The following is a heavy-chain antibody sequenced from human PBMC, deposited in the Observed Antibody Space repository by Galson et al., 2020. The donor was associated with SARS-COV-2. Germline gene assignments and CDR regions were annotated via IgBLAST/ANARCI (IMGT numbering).Heavy chain of an antibody. D-gene: IGHD3-22*01. CDR3: AKVYDVTMVVAAAFDY. CDR1: GFTFSSYG. V-gene: IGHV3-23*01. CDR2: ISGSGGNT. Sequence: SCAASGFTFSSYGMNWVRQAPGKGLEWVAAISGSGGNTYFADSVKGRFTISRDNPKNTLYLQMNSLRAEDTALYYCAKVYDVTMVVAAAFDYWGQGTLLTVSA. J-gene: IGHJ4*02.